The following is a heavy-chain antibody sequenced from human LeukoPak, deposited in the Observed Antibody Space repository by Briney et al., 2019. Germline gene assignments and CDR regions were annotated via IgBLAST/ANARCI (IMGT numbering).Heavy chain of an antibody. V-gene: IGHV3-30*09. J-gene: IGHJ4*02. CDR3: ARSPTYSSGWYFDY. D-gene: IGHD6-19*01. CDR1: GFTFSSYA. Sequence: PGGSLRLSCAASGFTFSSYAMHWVRQAPGKGLGWVAVISYDGSNKYYADSVKGRFAISRDNSKNTLYLQMNSLRAEDTAVYYCARSPTYSSGWYFDYWGQGTLVTVSS. CDR2: ISYDGSNK.